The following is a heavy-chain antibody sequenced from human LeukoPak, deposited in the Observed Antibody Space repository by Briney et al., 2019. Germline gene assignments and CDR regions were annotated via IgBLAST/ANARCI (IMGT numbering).Heavy chain of an antibody. V-gene: IGHV4-4*07. CDR1: GGSISSYY. J-gene: IGHJ6*03. D-gene: IGHD6-19*01. CDR2: IYTSGST. CDR3: AREVNSSGWYGAYYYYMDV. Sequence: SETLSLTCTVSGGSISSYYWSWIRQPAGKGLEWIGRIYTSGSTNYNPSLKSRVPMSVDTSKNQFSLKLSSVTAADTAVYYCAREVNSSGWYGAYYYYMDVWGKGTTVTVSS.